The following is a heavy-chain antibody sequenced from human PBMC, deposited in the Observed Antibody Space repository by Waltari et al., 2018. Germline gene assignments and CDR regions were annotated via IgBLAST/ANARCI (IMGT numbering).Heavy chain of an antibody. Sequence: VQLQESGPGLVKPSETLSLTCTVSGGSISSYYWSWIRQPPGKGLEWIGYIYYSGSTNYNPSLKSRVTISVDTSKNQFALKLSSVTAADTAVYYCARGGGDGYSPDAFDIWGQGTMVTVSS. CDR2: IYYSGST. J-gene: IGHJ3*02. V-gene: IGHV4-59*01. D-gene: IGHD5-18*01. CDR3: ARGGGDGYSPDAFDI. CDR1: GGSISSYY.